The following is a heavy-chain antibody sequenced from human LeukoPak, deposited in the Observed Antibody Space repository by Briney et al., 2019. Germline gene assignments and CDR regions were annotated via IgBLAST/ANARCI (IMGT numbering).Heavy chain of an antibody. CDR1: GGTFSSYA. CDR3: ARADCSSTSCYVSPTHYYYYMDV. J-gene: IGHJ6*03. Sequence: SVKVSCKASGGTFSSYAISWVRQAPGQGLEWMGGIIPIFGTANYAQKFQGRVTITTDESTSTAYMELSSLRSEDTAVYYCARADCSSTSCYVSPTHYYYYMDVWGKGTTVTVSS. D-gene: IGHD2-2*01. V-gene: IGHV1-69*05. CDR2: IIPIFGTA.